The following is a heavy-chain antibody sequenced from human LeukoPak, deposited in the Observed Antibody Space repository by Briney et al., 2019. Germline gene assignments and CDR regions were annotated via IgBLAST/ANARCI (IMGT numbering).Heavy chain of an antibody. D-gene: IGHD6-13*01. J-gene: IGHJ4*02. CDR1: GITFSRDW. V-gene: IGHV3-74*01. CDR3: ARDVSAAGVN. Sequence: GGSLRLSCAASGITFSRDWMYWVRQAPGKGLVWISRINSDGSTTTYADTVKGRFTISRDNAKNTLYLEMNSLRAEDTAVYYCARDVSAAGVNWGQGTLVTVSS. CDR2: INSDGSTT.